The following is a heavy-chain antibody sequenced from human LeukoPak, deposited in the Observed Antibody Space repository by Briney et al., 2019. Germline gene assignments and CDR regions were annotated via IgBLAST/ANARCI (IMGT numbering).Heavy chain of an antibody. D-gene: IGHD3-10*01. Sequence: PSETLSLTCTVSGGSISSSSYYWGWIRQPPGKGLEWIGSIYYSGSTYYNPSLKSRVTISVDTSKNQFSLKLSSVTAADTAVYYCARDRGYYGSGSYYTYWGQGTLVTVSS. CDR1: GGSISSSSYY. J-gene: IGHJ4*02. CDR3: ARDRGYYGSGSYYTY. CDR2: IYYSGST. V-gene: IGHV4-39*07.